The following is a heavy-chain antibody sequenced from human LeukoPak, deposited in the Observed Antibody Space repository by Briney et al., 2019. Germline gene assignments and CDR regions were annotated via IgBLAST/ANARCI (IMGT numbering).Heavy chain of an antibody. Sequence: SVKVSXKASGGTFSSYAISWVRQAPGQGLEWMGGIIPIFGTAKYAQKFQGRVTITADESTSTAYMELSSLRSEDTAVYYCARGNGRITIFGEWLLVAFDIWGQGTMVTVSS. V-gene: IGHV1-69*01. CDR2: IIPIFGTA. J-gene: IGHJ3*02. CDR1: GGTFSSYA. CDR3: ARGNGRITIFGEWLLVAFDI. D-gene: IGHD3-3*01.